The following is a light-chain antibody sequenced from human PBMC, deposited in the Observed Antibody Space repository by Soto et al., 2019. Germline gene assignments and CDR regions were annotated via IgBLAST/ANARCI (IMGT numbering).Light chain of an antibody. Sequence: QSALTQPASVSGSPGQSITISCTGTSSDVGGYRYVSWYQHHPGKAPKLMIYEVTNCPSGVSNRFSGSKSGNTASLTISGLQAEDEADYYCSSYTTRNALVFGTGTKVTVL. CDR1: SSDVGGYRY. J-gene: IGLJ1*01. CDR2: EVT. CDR3: SSYTTRNALV. V-gene: IGLV2-14*01.